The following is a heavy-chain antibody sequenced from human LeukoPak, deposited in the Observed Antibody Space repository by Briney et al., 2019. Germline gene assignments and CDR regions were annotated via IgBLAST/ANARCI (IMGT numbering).Heavy chain of an antibody. Sequence: ASVKVSCKASGYTFTSYDINWVRQATGQGLEWMGWMNPNSGNTGYAQKFQGRVTMTRNTSISTAYMELRSLRSDDTAVYYCARGGDVSSGWYRLFDYWGQGTLVTVSS. V-gene: IGHV1-8*01. D-gene: IGHD6-19*01. CDR2: MNPNSGNT. CDR3: ARGGDVSSGWYRLFDY. J-gene: IGHJ4*02. CDR1: GYTFTSYD.